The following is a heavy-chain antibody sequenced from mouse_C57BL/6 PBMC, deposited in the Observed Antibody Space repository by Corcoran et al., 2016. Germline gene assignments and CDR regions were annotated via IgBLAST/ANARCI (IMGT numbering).Heavy chain of an antibody. Sequence: QVQLQQSGAELVKPGASVKISCKAYGYAFSSYWMNWVKQRPGKGLEWIGQIYPGDGDTNYNGKFKGKATLTADKSSSTAYMQLSSLTSEDSAVYFCARSSYYGSRMYFDVWGTGTTVTVSS. CDR1: GYAFSSYW. V-gene: IGHV1-80*01. CDR2: IYPGDGDT. CDR3: ARSSYYGSRMYFDV. D-gene: IGHD1-1*01. J-gene: IGHJ1*03.